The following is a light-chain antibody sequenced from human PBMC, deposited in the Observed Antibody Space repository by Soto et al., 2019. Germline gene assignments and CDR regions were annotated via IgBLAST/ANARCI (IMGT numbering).Light chain of an antibody. J-gene: IGLJ2*01. CDR3: CSYAGSYTLV. Sequence: QSALTQPRSVSGSPGQSVTISCTGTSSDVGGYNYVSWYQQLPGKAPKLMLYDVTKRPSGVPDRFSGSKSGNTASLTISGLQAEDEADYYCCSYAGSYTLVFGGGTKLTVL. CDR2: DVT. CDR1: SSDVGGYNY. V-gene: IGLV2-11*01.